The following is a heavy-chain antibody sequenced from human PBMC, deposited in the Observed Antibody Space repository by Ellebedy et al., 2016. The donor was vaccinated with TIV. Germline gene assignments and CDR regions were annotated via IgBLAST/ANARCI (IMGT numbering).Heavy chain of an antibody. Sequence: ASVKVSCKASGGTFSSYAISWVRQAPGQGLEWVGGIIPIFGTANYAQKFQGRVTITADKSTSTAYMELSSLRSEDTAVYYCARDSDILTGGVDYWGQGTLVTVSS. CDR3: ARDSDILTGGVDY. V-gene: IGHV1-69*06. J-gene: IGHJ4*02. CDR1: GGTFSSYA. D-gene: IGHD3-9*01. CDR2: IIPIFGTA.